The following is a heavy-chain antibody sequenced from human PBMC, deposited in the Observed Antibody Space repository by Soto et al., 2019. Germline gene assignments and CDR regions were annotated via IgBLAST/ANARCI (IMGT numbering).Heavy chain of an antibody. CDR1: GGSISSSDYC. J-gene: IGHJ5*02. CDR2: IYYSGST. D-gene: IGHD3-3*01. Sequence: PSETLSLTCTFSGGSISSSDYCWSWIRQPPGKGLEWIGYIYYSGSTYYNPSLKSRVTISVDTSKDQFSLKLSSVTAADTAVYYCARDHDFRGLNPWGQGTLVTVSS. CDR3: ARDHDFRGLNP. V-gene: IGHV4-30-4*01.